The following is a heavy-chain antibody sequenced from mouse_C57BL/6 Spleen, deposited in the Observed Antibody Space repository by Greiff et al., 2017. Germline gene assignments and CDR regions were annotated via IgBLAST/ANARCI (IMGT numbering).Heavy chain of an antibody. CDR3: AGIYYDYDVALNYAMDY. J-gene: IGHJ4*01. CDR2: INPNNGGT. V-gene: IGHV1-26*01. Sequence: VQLHQSGPELVKPGASVKISCKASGYTFTDYYMNWVKQSHGKSLEWIGDINPNNGGTSYNQKFKGKATLTVDKSSITAYMELRSLTSEDSAVYYCAGIYYDYDVALNYAMDYWGQGTSVTVSS. D-gene: IGHD2-4*01. CDR1: GYTFTDYY.